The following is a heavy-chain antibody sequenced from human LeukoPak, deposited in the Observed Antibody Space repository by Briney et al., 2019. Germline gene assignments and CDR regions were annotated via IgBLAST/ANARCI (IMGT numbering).Heavy chain of an antibody. CDR3: AKDLAGIVVAPNWFDP. Sequence: PGGSLRLSCAASGFTFSSYAMSWVRQAPGKGLEWVSAISGSGGSTYYADSVKGRFTISRDNSKNTLYLQMNSLRAEDTAVYYCAKDLAGIVVAPNWFDPWGQGTLVTVSS. J-gene: IGHJ5*02. D-gene: IGHD6-19*01. CDR2: ISGSGGST. V-gene: IGHV3-23*01. CDR1: GFTFSSYA.